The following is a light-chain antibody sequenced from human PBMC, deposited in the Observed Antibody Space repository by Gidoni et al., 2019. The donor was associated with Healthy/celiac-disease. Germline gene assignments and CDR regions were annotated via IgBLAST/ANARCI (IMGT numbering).Light chain of an antibody. CDR1: KLGDKY. V-gene: IGLV3-1*01. CDR2: QDS. J-gene: IGLJ2*01. Sequence: SYELTQPPSVSVSPGQTASITCSGEKLGDKYACWYQQKPGQSPLLVIYQDSQLPSGIPARFSGSNSGNPATLTISGTQAMDEADYYCQAWDSITEVFGGGTKLTVL. CDR3: QAWDSITEV.